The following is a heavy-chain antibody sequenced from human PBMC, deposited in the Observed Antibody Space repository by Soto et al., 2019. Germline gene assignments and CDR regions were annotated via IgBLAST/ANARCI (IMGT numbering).Heavy chain of an antibody. J-gene: IGHJ4*02. Sequence: QLQLQEAGPGRVKPSETLSLTFTVSGGSISSSSYYWGWIRQPPGKGLEWIGSIYYSGSTYYNPSLKSRVTISVDTSKNQFSLKLSSVTAADTAVYYCARLYIAVAGTDGTDYWGQGTLVTVSS. V-gene: IGHV4-39*01. CDR1: GGSISSSSYY. D-gene: IGHD6-19*01. CDR3: ARLYIAVAGTDGTDY. CDR2: IYYSGST.